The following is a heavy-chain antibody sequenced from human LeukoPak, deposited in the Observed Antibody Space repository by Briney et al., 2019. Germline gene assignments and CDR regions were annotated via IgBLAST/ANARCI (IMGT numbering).Heavy chain of an antibody. CDR2: IYYSGST. CDR3: ARTGYSSSWYNY. D-gene: IGHD6-13*01. Sequence: SETLSLTCAVSGGSISSSSYYWGWIRQPPGKGLEWIGSIYYSGSTYYNPSLKSRVTMSVDTSKNQFSLKLSSVTAADTAVYYCARTGYSSSWYNYWGQGTLVTVSS. CDR1: GGSISSSSYY. V-gene: IGHV4-39*07. J-gene: IGHJ4*02.